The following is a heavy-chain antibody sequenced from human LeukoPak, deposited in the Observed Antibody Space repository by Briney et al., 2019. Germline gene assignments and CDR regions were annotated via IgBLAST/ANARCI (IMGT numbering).Heavy chain of an antibody. CDR2: ISWNSGGI. V-gene: IGHV3-9*01. D-gene: IGHD6-13*01. Sequence: PGRSLRLSCAASGFTFDDYAMHWVRQAPGKGLEWGSGISWNSGGIGYADSLKGRFTISRDNAKNSLYMQMNSLRPEDTASYYCAKENVRIAAAFGDAFDIWGQGTMVTVSS. J-gene: IGHJ3*02. CDR3: AKENVRIAAAFGDAFDI. CDR1: GFTFDDYA.